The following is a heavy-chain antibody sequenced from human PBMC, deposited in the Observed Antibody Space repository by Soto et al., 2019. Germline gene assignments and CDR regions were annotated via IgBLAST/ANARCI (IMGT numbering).Heavy chain of an antibody. V-gene: IGHV3-30-3*01. CDR2: ISYDGSNK. CDR3: ARDKRNSSGWYKALDY. D-gene: IGHD6-19*01. Sequence: QVQLVESGGGVVQPGRSLRLSCAASGFTFSSYAMHWVRQAPGKGLEWVAVISYDGSNKYYADSVKGRFTISRDNSKNTLYLQMNSLRAKDTAVYYCARDKRNSSGWYKALDYWGQGTLVTVSS. J-gene: IGHJ4*02. CDR1: GFTFSSYA.